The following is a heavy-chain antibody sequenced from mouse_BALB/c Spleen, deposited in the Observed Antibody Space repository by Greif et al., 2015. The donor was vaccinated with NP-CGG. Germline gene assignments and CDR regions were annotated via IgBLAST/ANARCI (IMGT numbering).Heavy chain of an antibody. Sequence: EVMLVESGGGLVKPGGSLKLSCAASGFTFSSYAMSWVRQTPEKRLEWVASISSGGSTYYPDSVKGRFTISRDNARNILYLQMSSLRSEDTAMYYCAREGVRRGFYAMDYWGQGTSVTVSS. D-gene: IGHD2-14*01. V-gene: IGHV5-6-5*01. CDR1: GFTFSSYA. J-gene: IGHJ4*01. CDR2: ISSGGST. CDR3: AREGVRRGFYAMDY.